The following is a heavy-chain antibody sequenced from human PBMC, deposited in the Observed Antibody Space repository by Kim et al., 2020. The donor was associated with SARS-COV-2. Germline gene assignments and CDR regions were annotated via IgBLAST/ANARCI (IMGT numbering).Heavy chain of an antibody. CDR3: ARLPYSGSFYYYYGMDV. D-gene: IGHD1-26*01. V-gene: IGHV4-39*01. CDR2: IYYSGST. J-gene: IGHJ6*02. CDR1: GGSISSGSYH. Sequence: SETLSLTCTVFGGSISSGSYHWGWIRQPPGKGLEWIGSIYYSGSTYYNPSLKSRITISVDTSKNQFSLNLSSVTAADTAVYYCARLPYSGSFYYYYGMDVWGQGTTVTVSS.